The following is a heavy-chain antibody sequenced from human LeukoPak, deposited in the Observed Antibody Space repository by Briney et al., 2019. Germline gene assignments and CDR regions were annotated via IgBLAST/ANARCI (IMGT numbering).Heavy chain of an antibody. J-gene: IGHJ4*02. Sequence: TGGSLRLSCAASGFTFSSYAMSWVRQAPGKGLEWVSAISGSGGSTYYADSVKGRFTISRDNSKNTVSLQMNSLRVEDTAVYYCTRDHITSWQIDFWGQGTMVTVSS. CDR1: GFTFSSYA. V-gene: IGHV3-23*01. CDR2: ISGSGGST. D-gene: IGHD2-2*01. CDR3: TRDHITSWQIDF.